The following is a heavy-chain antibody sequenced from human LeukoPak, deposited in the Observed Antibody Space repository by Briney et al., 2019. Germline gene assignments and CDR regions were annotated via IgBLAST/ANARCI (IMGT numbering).Heavy chain of an antibody. CDR3: TTVGYDSSGFDY. J-gene: IGHJ4*02. V-gene: IGHV3-15*01. D-gene: IGHD3-22*01. CDR2: IKRKTDGGTT. Sequence: GGSLRLACAASGVTFSNAWMSWVRQAPGNVLEWVGRIKRKTDGGTTEYAAPVKGRFTISRDDSKNTLYLQMNSLKNEDTAVYYCTTVGYDSSGFDYWGQGTLVTVSS. CDR1: GVTFSNAW.